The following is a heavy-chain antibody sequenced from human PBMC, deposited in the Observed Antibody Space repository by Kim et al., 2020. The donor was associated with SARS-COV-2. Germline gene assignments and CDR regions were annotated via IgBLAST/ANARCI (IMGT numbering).Heavy chain of an antibody. CDR1: GFTFSDYY. D-gene: IGHD3-3*01. Sequence: GGSLRLSCAASGFTFSDYYTSWIRQAPGKGLEWVSYISSSSSYTNYADSVKGRFTISRDNAKNSLFLQMNSLRADDTAVYYCARAGFGVVIIHFDPWGQGTLVTVSS. V-gene: IGHV3-11*05. J-gene: IGHJ5*02. CDR3: ARAGFGVVIIHFDP. CDR2: ISSSSSYT.